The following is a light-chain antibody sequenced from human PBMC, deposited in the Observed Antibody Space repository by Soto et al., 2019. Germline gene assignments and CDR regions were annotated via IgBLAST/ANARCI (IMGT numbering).Light chain of an antibody. J-gene: IGKJ1*01. V-gene: IGKV1-5*01. CDR3: QQYDRHSWT. CDR2: DAS. CDR1: QSISSW. Sequence: DIQMTQSPSTLSASVGDRVTITCRASQSISSWLAWYQQKPGKAPKFLIYDASNLESGVPSRFSGSGSGTEFTLSISNLQPDDFATYYCQQYDRHSWTFGQGTKVDIK.